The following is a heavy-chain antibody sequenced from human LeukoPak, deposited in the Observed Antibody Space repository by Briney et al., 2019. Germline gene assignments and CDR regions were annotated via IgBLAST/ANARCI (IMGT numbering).Heavy chain of an antibody. V-gene: IGHV4-61*02. Sequence: ASESLSLTCTVSGCSISSGSYYWSWIPQPTGKGLESIGRIYTSGTSNYNPSLKSRVTISVDTSNNQFSLKLRSVTASDTAVYYCARDGWLGDRAWFDPWGQGTMVTVSS. CDR2: IYTSGTS. J-gene: IGHJ5*02. D-gene: IGHD6-19*01. CDR3: ARDGWLGDRAWFDP. CDR1: GCSISSGSYY.